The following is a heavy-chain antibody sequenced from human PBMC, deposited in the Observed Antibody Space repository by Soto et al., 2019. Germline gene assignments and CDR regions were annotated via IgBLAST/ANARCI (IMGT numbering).Heavy chain of an antibody. D-gene: IGHD2-15*01. CDR1: GFTFSNYW. V-gene: IGHV3-74*01. CDR3: ARPTSLGGNPCDY. J-gene: IGHJ4*02. Sequence: EVQLVEYGGGLVQPGGSLRLSCAASGFTFSNYWMHWVRQAPGKGLVWVSRISSDGNSPIYADSVNGRFTISRDNANNTLYLQINSLRAEDTAVYYCARPTSLGGNPCDYWCQGTLGTVSS. CDR2: ISSDGNSP.